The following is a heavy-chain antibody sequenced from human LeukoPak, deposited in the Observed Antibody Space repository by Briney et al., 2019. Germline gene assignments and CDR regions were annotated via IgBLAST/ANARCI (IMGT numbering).Heavy chain of an antibody. CDR1: GFTFSTYA. CDR2: ISNDGRDK. Sequence: GGSLRLSCAASGFTFSTYAMHWVRQAPAKGLDWVAVISNDGRDKYYADSVKGRFTISRDNSKNTLDLQMNSLRVDDTAVYYCARGACTATQPINDWGQGALVTVSS. J-gene: IGHJ4*02. V-gene: IGHV3-30*04. CDR3: ARGACTATQPIND. D-gene: IGHD2-15*01.